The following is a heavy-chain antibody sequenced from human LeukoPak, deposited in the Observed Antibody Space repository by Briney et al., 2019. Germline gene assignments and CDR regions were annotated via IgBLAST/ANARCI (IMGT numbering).Heavy chain of an antibody. V-gene: IGHV3-7*01. CDR3: ARDVAHDSDYYGMGA. Sequence: GGSLRLSCAASGFXFSSHWINWVRQAPGKGLEWVANIKEDGSEKYYVDSVKGRFTISRDNAKNSLCLQMNSLRAEDTAVYYCARDVAHDSDYYGMGAWGQGTTVTVSS. J-gene: IGHJ6*02. CDR2: IKEDGSEK. CDR1: GFXFSSHW. D-gene: IGHD1-1*01.